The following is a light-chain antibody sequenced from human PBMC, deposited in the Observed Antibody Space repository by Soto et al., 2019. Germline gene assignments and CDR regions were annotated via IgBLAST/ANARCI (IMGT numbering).Light chain of an antibody. V-gene: IGLV2-14*01. CDR3: SSYTSSSTYV. CDR2: DVS. J-gene: IGLJ1*01. Sequence: QSALTQPASVSGSPGQSITISCTGTSSDIGGYNYVSWYQQHPGKAPKLMIYDVSSRPAGVSNRFSGSKSGNTASLTISALQAEDEADYYCSSYTSSSTYVFGTGTQLTVL. CDR1: SSDIGGYNY.